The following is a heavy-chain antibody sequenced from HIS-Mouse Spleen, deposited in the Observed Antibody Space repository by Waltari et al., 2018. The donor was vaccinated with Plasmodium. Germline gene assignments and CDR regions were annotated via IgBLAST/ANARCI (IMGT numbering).Heavy chain of an antibody. CDR2: IKKDGSEK. CDR1: GFTFSSYW. J-gene: IGHJ2*01. D-gene: IGHD6-13*01. CDR3: ASSWYWYFDL. Sequence: EVQLVESGGGLVQPGGSLRLSCAASGFTFSSYWMSWVRQAPGKGLEWVANIKKDGSEKDYGDDVKGRFTISRDNAKNSLYLQMNSLRAEDTAVYYCASSWYWYFDLWGRGTLVTVSS. V-gene: IGHV3-7*01.